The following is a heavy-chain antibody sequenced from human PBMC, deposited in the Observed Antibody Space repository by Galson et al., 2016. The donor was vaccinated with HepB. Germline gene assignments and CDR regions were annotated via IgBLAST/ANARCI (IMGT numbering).Heavy chain of an antibody. CDR1: GGTFSNFA. V-gene: IGHV1-69*06. J-gene: IGHJ5*02. D-gene: IGHD3-10*01. Sequence: SVKVSCKASGGTFSNFAISWLRQAPGQGLEWMGGIIPLFGATNYAQKFQGRVTITADKFTTTVYMDLSSLRSEDTAVYYWARGGSITMVRGVMPGWFDPWGQGTLVTVSS. CDR2: IIPLFGAT. CDR3: ARGGSITMVRGVMPGWFDP.